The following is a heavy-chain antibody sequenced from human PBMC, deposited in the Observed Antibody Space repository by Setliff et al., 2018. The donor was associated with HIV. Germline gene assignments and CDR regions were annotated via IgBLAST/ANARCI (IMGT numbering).Heavy chain of an antibody. D-gene: IGHD6-19*01. V-gene: IGHV4-39*07. CDR3: VRGPQWLVQKGRVYYFDY. CDR1: GGSVSSSTTYY. Sequence: SETLSLTCTVSGGSVSSSTTYYWGWIRQPPGKGLEWIGSMYYTGSSYYNPSLQSRVTISVDTSKNQVSLKLNSTTAADTAVYFCVRGPQWLVQKGRVYYFDYWGQGALVTVSS. CDR2: MYYTGSS. J-gene: IGHJ4*02.